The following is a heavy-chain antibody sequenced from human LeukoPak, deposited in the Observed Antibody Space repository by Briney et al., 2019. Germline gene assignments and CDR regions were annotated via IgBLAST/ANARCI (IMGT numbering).Heavy chain of an antibody. CDR2: IYYSGST. Sequence: SETLSLTCTVSGGFLSDYYWSWIRQPPGKGLEWIGYIYYSGSTNYNPSLKSRVTISLDTSRNQFSLKLNSVTAADTAVYYCAKSNGYGLIDIWGQGTMVTVSS. CDR3: AKSNGYGLIDI. CDR1: GGFLSDYY. V-gene: IGHV4-59*12. D-gene: IGHD3-22*01. J-gene: IGHJ3*02.